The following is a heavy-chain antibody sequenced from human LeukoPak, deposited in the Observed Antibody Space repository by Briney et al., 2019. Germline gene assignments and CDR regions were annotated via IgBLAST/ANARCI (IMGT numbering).Heavy chain of an antibody. D-gene: IGHD2-15*01. J-gene: IGHJ4*02. CDR1: GFSFSAFW. V-gene: IGHV3-7*01. Sequence: GGSLRLSCAASGFSFSAFWMTWVRQAPGTGLEWVANINPAGTETYYVDPVKGRFTISRDNAKNLLYLQMNSLRAEDTAVYYCARFGYVAAVDLWGQGTLVTVSS. CDR2: INPAGTET. CDR3: ARFGYVAAVDL.